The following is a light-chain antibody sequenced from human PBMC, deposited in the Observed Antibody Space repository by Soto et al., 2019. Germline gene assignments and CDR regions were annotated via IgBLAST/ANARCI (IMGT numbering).Light chain of an antibody. Sequence: QSALTQPASVSGSPGQSITISCTGTSSDVGGYNCVSWYQQHPGKAPKLMIYDVSNRPSGVSNRFSGSKSGNTASLTISGLQAEDEADYYCSSYTSSSLLFGGGTKVTVL. CDR3: SSYTSSSLL. CDR1: SSDVGGYNC. J-gene: IGLJ2*01. V-gene: IGLV2-14*01. CDR2: DVS.